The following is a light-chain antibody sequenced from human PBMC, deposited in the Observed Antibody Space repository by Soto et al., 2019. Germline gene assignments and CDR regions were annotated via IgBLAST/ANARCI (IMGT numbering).Light chain of an antibody. CDR2: DVS. Sequence: QSVLTQPASVSGAPGQSITISCTGTSSDVGRYNYVSWYQHHPGKAPKLIFYDVSNRPSGVSERFSVSKSGYTASLTISGLQAEDEADYYCNSYTTSSTYVFGTGTKVTV. CDR3: NSYTTSSTYV. V-gene: IGLV2-14*03. J-gene: IGLJ1*01. CDR1: SSDVGRYNY.